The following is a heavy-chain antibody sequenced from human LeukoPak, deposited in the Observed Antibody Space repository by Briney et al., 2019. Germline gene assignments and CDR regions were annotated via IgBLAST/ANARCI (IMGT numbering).Heavy chain of an antibody. V-gene: IGHV3-7*04. CDR1: GFTVSSNY. Sequence: PGGSLRLSCAASGFTVSSNYMSWVRQAPGKGLEWVANIKQDGSEKYYVDSVKGRFTISRDNAKNSLYLQMNSLRAEDTAVYYCARGVVPAALYYYYYYMDVWGKGTTVTVSS. J-gene: IGHJ6*03. CDR3: ARGVVPAALYYYYYYMDV. CDR2: IKQDGSEK. D-gene: IGHD2-2*01.